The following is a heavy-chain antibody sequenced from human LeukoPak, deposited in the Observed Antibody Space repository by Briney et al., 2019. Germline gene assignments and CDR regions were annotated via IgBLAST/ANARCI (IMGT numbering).Heavy chain of an antibody. CDR3: ARGYCSGGSCYNPPDY. D-gene: IGHD2-15*01. J-gene: IGHJ4*02. CDR1: GFTFDDYA. V-gene: IGHV3-7*04. Sequence: GGSLRLSCAASGFTFDDYAMHWVRQAPGKGLEWVANIKQDGSEQHYVDSVKGRFTISRDNAKNSLYLQMNSLRAEDTAVYYCARGYCSGGSCYNPPDYWGQGTLVTVSS. CDR2: IKQDGSEQ.